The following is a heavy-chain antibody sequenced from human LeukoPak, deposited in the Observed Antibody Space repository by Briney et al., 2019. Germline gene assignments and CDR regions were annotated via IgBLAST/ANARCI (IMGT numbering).Heavy chain of an antibody. V-gene: IGHV1-18*01. CDR2: ISAYNGNT. CDR3: ARVLLWFGESPAYFDY. D-gene: IGHD3-10*01. J-gene: IGHJ4*02. CDR1: GYTFTSYG. Sequence: ASVKVSCKASGYTFTSYGISWARQAPGQGLEWMGWISAYNGNTNYAQKLQGRVTMTTDTSTSTAYMELRSLRSDDTAVYYCARVLLWFGESPAYFDYWGQGTLVTVSS.